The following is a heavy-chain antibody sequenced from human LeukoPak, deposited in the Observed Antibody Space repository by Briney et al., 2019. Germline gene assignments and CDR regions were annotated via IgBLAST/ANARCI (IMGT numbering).Heavy chain of an antibody. D-gene: IGHD1-26*01. CDR2: INLGDSDT. CDR3: TRRPYSGSPNWFDP. J-gene: IGHJ5*02. Sequence: GESLKISREVSGHSFTNHWIGWVRQMPGKGLEWMGIINLGDSDTQYSPSFQGQVTISLDKSINTAYLQWRSLKASDTAMYYCTRRPYSGSPNWFDPWGQGTLVTVSS. CDR1: GHSFTNHW. V-gene: IGHV5-51*01.